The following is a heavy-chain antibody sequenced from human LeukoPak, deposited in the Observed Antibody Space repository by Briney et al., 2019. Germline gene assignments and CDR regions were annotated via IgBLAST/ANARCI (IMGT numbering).Heavy chain of an antibody. J-gene: IGHJ3*02. CDR2: INPNSGGT. CDR3: ARDLGGTDVAFDI. V-gene: IGHV1-2*02. Sequence: ASVKVSCKASGYTFTGYYMHWVRQAPGQGLEWMGWINPNSGGTNYAQKFQGRVTMTRDTSISTAYMELSRLRSDDTAVYYCARDLGGTDVAFDIWGQGTMVTVSS. D-gene: IGHD1-26*01. CDR1: GYTFTGYY.